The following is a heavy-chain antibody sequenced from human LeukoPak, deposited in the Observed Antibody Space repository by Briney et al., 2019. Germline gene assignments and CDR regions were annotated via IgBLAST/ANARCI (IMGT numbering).Heavy chain of an antibody. Sequence: GGSLRLSWAAAGFTFSSYAMSWVRQAPGKGLEWVSAISGIGGSTYYADSVKGRFTIARDNSKNSLYVQMTTLRAEDTPLYHCPRQKRHRRAGSCQTDAFDIWGQGTTLTLSS. CDR1: GFTFSSYA. V-gene: IGHV3-23*01. D-gene: IGHD2-15*01. CDR3: PRQKRHRRAGSCQTDAFDI. J-gene: IGHJ3*02. CDR2: ISGIGGST.